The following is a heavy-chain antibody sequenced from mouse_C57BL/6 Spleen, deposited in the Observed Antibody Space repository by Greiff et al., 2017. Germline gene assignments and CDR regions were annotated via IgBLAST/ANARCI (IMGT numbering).Heavy chain of an antibody. CDR3: TRLASDY. D-gene: IGHD6-1*01. J-gene: IGHJ2*01. CDR1: GYTFTDYE. V-gene: IGHV1-15*01. CDR2: IDPETGGT. Sequence: QVQLQQSGAELVRPGASVTLSCKASGYTFTDYEMHWVKQTPVHVLEWIGAIDPETGGTAYNQKFKGKAILTADKSSSTAYMELRCLTSEDAAVYYCTRLASDYWGQGTTLTVCS.